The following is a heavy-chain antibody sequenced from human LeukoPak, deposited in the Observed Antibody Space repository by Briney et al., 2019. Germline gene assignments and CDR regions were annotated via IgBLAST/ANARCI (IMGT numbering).Heavy chain of an antibody. D-gene: IGHD3-10*01. CDR3: AHSAYYYGSGSLNWFDP. CDR2: IYWDDDK. J-gene: IGHJ5*02. V-gene: IGHV2-5*02. CDR1: GFSLSTSGVG. Sequence: SGPTLVNPTQTLTLTCTFSGFSLSTSGVGVGWIRQPPGKALEWLALIYWDDDKRYSPSLKSRLTITKDTSKNQVVFTMTNMDPVDTATYYCAHSAYYYGSGSLNWFDPWGQGTLVTVSS.